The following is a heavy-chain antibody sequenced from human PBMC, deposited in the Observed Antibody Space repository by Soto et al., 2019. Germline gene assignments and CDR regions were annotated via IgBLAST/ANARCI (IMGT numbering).Heavy chain of an antibody. CDR2: IRAYNGKT. CDR1: GYTFTSYG. CDR3: ARDKDIVVVPAAIGANWFDP. Sequence: QVQLVQSGAEVKKPGASVKVSCKASGYTFTSYGISWVRQAPGQGLEWMGWIRAYNGKTNYAQKLQGRVTMTTDTSTSTAYMELRSLRSDDTAVYYCARDKDIVVVPAAIGANWFDPWGQGTLVTVSS. D-gene: IGHD2-2*01. J-gene: IGHJ5*02. V-gene: IGHV1-18*01.